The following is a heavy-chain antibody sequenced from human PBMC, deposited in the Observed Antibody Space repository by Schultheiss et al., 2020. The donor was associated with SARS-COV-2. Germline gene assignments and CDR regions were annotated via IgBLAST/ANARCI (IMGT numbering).Heavy chain of an antibody. CDR1: GFTFSSYE. J-gene: IGHJ6*02. CDR3: AREIKFYYGSGSYYAPYYYYGMDV. Sequence: GGSLRLSCAASGFTFSSYEMNWVRQAPGKGLEWVSYISSSGSTIYYADSVKGRFTISRDNAKNSLYLQMNSLRAEDTAVYYCAREIKFYYGSGSYYAPYYYYGMDVWGQGTTVTVSS. CDR2: ISSSGSTI. V-gene: IGHV3-48*03. D-gene: IGHD3-10*01.